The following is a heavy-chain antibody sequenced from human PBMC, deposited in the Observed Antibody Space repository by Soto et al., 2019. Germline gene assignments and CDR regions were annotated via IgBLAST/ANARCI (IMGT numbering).Heavy chain of an antibody. Sequence: SETLSLTCTVSGGSISNYYWSWVRQPPGKGLEWIGYIYDSGSTNYNPSLKSRVTISVDTSKNQFSLRLTSVTAADTAVYYCARLHGYCISSSCHGHYAMDVWGQGTTVTVSS. J-gene: IGHJ6*02. D-gene: IGHD2-2*01. V-gene: IGHV4-59*01. CDR3: ARLHGYCISSSCHGHYAMDV. CDR1: GGSISNYY. CDR2: IYDSGST.